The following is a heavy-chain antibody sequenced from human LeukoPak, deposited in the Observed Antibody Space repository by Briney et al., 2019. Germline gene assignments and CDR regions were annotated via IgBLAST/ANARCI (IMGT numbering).Heavy chain of an antibody. D-gene: IGHD7-27*01. J-gene: IGHJ3*01. Sequence: ASVKVSCKASGYTFTTYSISWVRQTPGQGLEWMGWISAYIGNTDYAQKVQGRVTMTTDTSTSTAYMELRSLSSDDTAMYYCARHNPQLGNAFDVWGQGTMVTVSS. CDR3: ARHNPQLGNAFDV. CDR2: ISAYIGNT. V-gene: IGHV1-18*01. CDR1: GYTFTTYS.